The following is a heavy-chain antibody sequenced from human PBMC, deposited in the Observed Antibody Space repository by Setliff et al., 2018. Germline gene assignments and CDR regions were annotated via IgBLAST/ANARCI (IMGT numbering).Heavy chain of an antibody. V-gene: IGHV1-69*13. D-gene: IGHD3-3*01. CDR3: ARGYRGYYNFWSGSQGANWFDP. J-gene: IGHJ5*02. CDR1: GGTFSSYA. CDR2: IIPIFGTA. Sequence: ASVKVSCKASGGTFSSYAISWARQAPGQGLEWMGGIIPIFGTANYAQKFQGRVTITADESTSTAYMELSSLRSEDTAVYYCARGYRGYYNFWSGSQGANWFDPWGQGTLVTVSS.